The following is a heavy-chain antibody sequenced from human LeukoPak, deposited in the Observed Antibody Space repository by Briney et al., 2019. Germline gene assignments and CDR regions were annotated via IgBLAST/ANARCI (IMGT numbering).Heavy chain of an antibody. Sequence: HPGGSLRLSCAASGFTVSSNYMGWVRQAPGKGLEWVSVIYSGGSTYYADSVKGRFTISRDNSKNTLYLQMNSLRAEDTAVYYCARDDSSGYYRTAYYYYGMDVWGQGTTVTVSS. V-gene: IGHV3-66*01. J-gene: IGHJ6*02. D-gene: IGHD3-22*01. CDR3: ARDDSSGYYRTAYYYYGMDV. CDR1: GFTVSSNY. CDR2: IYSGGST.